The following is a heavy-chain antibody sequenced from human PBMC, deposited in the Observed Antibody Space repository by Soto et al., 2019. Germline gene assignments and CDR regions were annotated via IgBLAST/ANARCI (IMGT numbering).Heavy chain of an antibody. D-gene: IGHD3-10*01. CDR2: IYYHGAT. Sequence: SRSLTCTVPGGSMNRPYFYWGWSRQAPGTGLEWLGYIYYHGATYYNPPLDRRLTISVDTSKNQFPLQLRSVTAADTAVYFCARDGGRGYYGSGTYYDVWGQGTLVPVS. V-gene: IGHV4-30-4*01. CDR3: ARDGGRGYYGSGTYYDV. CDR1: GGSMNRPYFY. J-gene: IGHJ4*02.